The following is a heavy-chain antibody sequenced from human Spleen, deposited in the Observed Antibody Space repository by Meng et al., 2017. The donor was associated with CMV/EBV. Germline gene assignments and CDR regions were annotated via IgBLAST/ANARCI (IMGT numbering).Heavy chain of an antibody. CDR3: ARAGMGVTKVGH. CDR2: ISGSGDST. D-gene: IGHD1-26*01. CDR1: GLTFSSYA. V-gene: IGHV3-23*01. Sequence: CAASGLTFSSYAMSWVRQAPGKGLEWVSGISGSGDSTYYADSVKGRFTISRDNSKNTLYLQMNSLRAEDTAMYYCARAGMGVTKVGHWGQGTLVTVSS. J-gene: IGHJ4*02.